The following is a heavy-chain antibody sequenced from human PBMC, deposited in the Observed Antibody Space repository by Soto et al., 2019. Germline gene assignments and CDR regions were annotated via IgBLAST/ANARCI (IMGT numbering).Heavy chain of an antibody. Sequence: QLPLQEPGPGLVKPSETLSLTCTVSGGSISSNSHYWGCIRQPPGKGLEWIGSMYYSGATYHNPSLKSRVTISVDTSKNQFSLNLSSVTAADTAVYYCARFSIAEYYFDYWGQGTLVTVSS. CDR3: ARFSIAEYYFDY. V-gene: IGHV4-39*01. D-gene: IGHD6-13*01. J-gene: IGHJ4*02. CDR2: MYYSGAT. CDR1: GGSISSNSHY.